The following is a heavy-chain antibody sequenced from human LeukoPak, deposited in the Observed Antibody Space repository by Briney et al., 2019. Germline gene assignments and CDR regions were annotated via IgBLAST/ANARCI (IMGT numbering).Heavy chain of an antibody. V-gene: IGHV3-33*01. D-gene: IGHD3-22*01. Sequence: GGSLRLSCAASGFTFSSYGMHWVRQAPGKGLEWVAVIWYDGSNKYYADSVKGRFTISRDNSKNTLFLQMNSLRAEDTAVYYCARDFVAYDSSGYPPFVDYWGQGTLATVSS. CDR3: ARDFVAYDSSGYPPFVDY. CDR1: GFTFSSYG. CDR2: IWYDGSNK. J-gene: IGHJ4*02.